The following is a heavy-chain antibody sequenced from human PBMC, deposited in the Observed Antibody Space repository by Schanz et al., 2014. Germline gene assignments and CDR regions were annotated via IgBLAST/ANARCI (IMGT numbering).Heavy chain of an antibody. CDR1: GFSFGTYA. Sequence: EVQLVESGGGLVQPGGSLRLSCAASGFSFGTYAMSWVRQAPGKGLLWVSSISGTGGDDTYYADSVKGRFTISRDNSKNTLYLQMNSLRAEDTAVYYCAKGRFGELSAFDIWGQGTMXTVSS. V-gene: IGHV3-23*04. D-gene: IGHD3-10*01. CDR2: ISGTGGDDT. J-gene: IGHJ3*02. CDR3: AKGRFGELSAFDI.